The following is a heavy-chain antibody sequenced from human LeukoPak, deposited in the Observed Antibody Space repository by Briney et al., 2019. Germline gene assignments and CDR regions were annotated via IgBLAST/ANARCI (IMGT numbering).Heavy chain of an antibody. CDR3: ARDNRSGYYFDY. Sequence: SETLSLTCTVSGGSLSRYYWSWIRQPPGKGLEGIGYIYYSGGTNYNPPLQSRVTISIDTSKNQFSLKLSSVTAADMAIYYCARDNRSGYYFDYCGQGTLVSVSS. V-gene: IGHV4-59*01. CDR2: IYYSGGT. J-gene: IGHJ4*02. CDR1: GGSLSRYY. D-gene: IGHD3-22*01.